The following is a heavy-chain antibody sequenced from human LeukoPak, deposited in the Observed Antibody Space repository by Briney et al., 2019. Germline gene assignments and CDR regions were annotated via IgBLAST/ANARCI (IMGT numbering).Heavy chain of an antibody. CDR2: TSSDLNVK. J-gene: IGHJ4*02. CDR3: AREGYYGSGSPPSLYFDY. CDR1: GFTFSNYV. D-gene: IGHD3-10*01. Sequence: GGSLRLSCAASGFTFSNYVIHWVRQAPGKGLEWVAVTSSDLNVKLYADSVKGRFTISRDNSRSTLYLQMNSLRPKDTAIYYCAREGYYGSGSPPSLYFDYWGQGTLVTVSS. V-gene: IGHV3-30-3*01.